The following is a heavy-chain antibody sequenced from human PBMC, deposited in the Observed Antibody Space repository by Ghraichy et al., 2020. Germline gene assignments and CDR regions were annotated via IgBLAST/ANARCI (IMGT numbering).Heavy chain of an antibody. CDR1: GGSISNTSYY. Sequence: ESLNISCTVTGGSISNTSYYWGWIRQPPGKGLEWIGSIYYSGSTYKNPSLKSRVTISVDTSKNKFSLKLTSVTAADTAMYYCASRQLDSSCWYPPFYHWGQGTLVTGSS. CDR3: ASRQLDSSCWYPPFYH. J-gene: IGHJ4*02. V-gene: IGHV4-39*01. D-gene: IGHD6-13*01. CDR2: IYYSGST.